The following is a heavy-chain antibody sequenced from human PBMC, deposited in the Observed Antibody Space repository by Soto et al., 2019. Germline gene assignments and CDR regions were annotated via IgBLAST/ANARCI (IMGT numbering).Heavy chain of an antibody. CDR3: ANYSPDYYDSSGYYWPFDY. CDR1: GGSISSSSYY. CDR2: IYYSGST. J-gene: IGHJ4*02. D-gene: IGHD3-22*01. V-gene: IGHV4-39*01. Sequence: SETLSLTCTVSGGSISSSSYYWGWIRQPPGKGLEWIGSIYYSGSTYYNPSLKSRVTISVDTSKNQFSLKLNSVTAADTAVYYCANYSPDYYDSSGYYWPFDYWGQGTQVTSPQ.